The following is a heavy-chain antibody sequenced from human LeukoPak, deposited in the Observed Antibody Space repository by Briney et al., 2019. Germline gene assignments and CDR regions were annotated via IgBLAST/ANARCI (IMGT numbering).Heavy chain of an antibody. CDR1: GFTFSDYY. Sequence: GGSLRLSCAASGFTFSDYYMSWVRQAPGKGLEWVSVIYSGGSTYYADSVKGRFTISRDNSKNTLYLQMNSLRAEDTAVYYCARERDMRGYFDYWGQGTLVTVSS. CDR2: IYSGGST. V-gene: IGHV3-66*01. D-gene: IGHD3-10*01. J-gene: IGHJ4*02. CDR3: ARERDMRGYFDY.